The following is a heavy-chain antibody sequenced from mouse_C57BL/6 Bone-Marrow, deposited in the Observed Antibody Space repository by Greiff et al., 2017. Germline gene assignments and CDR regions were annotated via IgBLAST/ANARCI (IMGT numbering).Heavy chain of an antibody. V-gene: IGHV1-69*01. J-gene: IGHJ3*01. CDR2: IDPSDSYT. CDR1: GYTFTSYW. Sequence: VQLQQSGAELVMPGASVKLSCKASGYTFTSYWMHWVKQRPGQGLEWIGEIDPSDSYTNYNQKFKGKSTLTVDKSSSTAYMQLSSLTSEDSAVYYCAREEIYYDYGFAYWGQGTLVTVSA. CDR3: AREEIYYDYGFAY. D-gene: IGHD2-4*01.